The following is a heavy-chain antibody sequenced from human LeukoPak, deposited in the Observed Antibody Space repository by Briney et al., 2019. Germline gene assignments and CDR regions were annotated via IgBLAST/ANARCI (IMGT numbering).Heavy chain of an antibody. CDR3: AREASVETHSGYYYDY. CDR1: GDSISGYY. D-gene: IGHD4-23*01. V-gene: IGHV4-4*07. CDR2: IYSSGST. Sequence: PSETLSLTCTVSGDSISGYYWGWIRQPAGKGLEWIGRIYSSGSTDFNPSLKSRVTMSVDTSKSQFSLTLNSVTAADTAVYFRAREASVETHSGYYYDYWGPGALVTVSS. J-gene: IGHJ4*02.